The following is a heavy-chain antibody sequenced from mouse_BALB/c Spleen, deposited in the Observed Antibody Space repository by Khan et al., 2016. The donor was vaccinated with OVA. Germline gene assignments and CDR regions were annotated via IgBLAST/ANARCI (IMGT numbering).Heavy chain of an antibody. CDR3: ARAYYRYDGDYALDY. J-gene: IGHJ4*01. V-gene: IGHV2-6-4*01. CDR1: GFSLSRYN. CDR2: IWAGGGT. Sequence: QVQLKQSGPGLVAPSQSLSITCTVSGFSLSRYNIHWVRQPPGKGLEWLGMIWAGGGTDYNSTLKSRLNISKDNSKSQVFLKMNSLQTDDTAMYYCARAYYRYDGDYALDYWGQGTSVTVSS. D-gene: IGHD2-14*01.